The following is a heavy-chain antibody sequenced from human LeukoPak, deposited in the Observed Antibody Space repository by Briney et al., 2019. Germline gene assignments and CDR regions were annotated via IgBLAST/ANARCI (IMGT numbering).Heavy chain of an antibody. CDR1: GFTFSTYG. CDR2: ISYDGSNK. CDR3: AKGYSGYDWSLVDY. V-gene: IGHV3-30*18. Sequence: GGSLRLSCAASGFTFSTYGMHWVRQAPGKGLEWVAVISYDGSNKYYADSVKGRFTISRDNSKNTLYLQMNSLRAEDTAVYYCAKGYSGYDWSLVDYWGQGTLVTVSS. D-gene: IGHD5-12*01. J-gene: IGHJ4*02.